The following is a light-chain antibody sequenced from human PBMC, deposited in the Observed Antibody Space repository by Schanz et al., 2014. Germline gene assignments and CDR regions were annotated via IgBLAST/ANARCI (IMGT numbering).Light chain of an antibody. J-gene: IGLJ3*02. V-gene: IGLV2-8*01. CDR3: ATWDDGLTARV. CDR2: EVT. Sequence: QSALTQPPSASGSLGQSVTISCTGTSSDVGGYNYVSWYQQHPGKAPKLMIYEVTKRPSGVPDRFSGSKSGNTASLTVSGLQAEDEADYYCATWDDGLTARVFGGGTKLTVL. CDR1: SSDVGGYNY.